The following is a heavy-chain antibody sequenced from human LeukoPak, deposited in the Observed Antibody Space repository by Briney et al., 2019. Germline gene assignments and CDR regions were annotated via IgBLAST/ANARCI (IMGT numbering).Heavy chain of an antibody. CDR2: IYSGGDT. J-gene: IGHJ3*02. Sequence: GGSLRLSCAASGFTVSSNYMSWVRQAPGKGLEWVSVIYSGGDTYYADSVKGRFTISRDISKNTLYLQMNSLRAEDTAVYYCAKHQRTTGAFDIWGQGTMVTVSS. CDR1: GFTVSSNY. CDR3: AKHQRTTGAFDI. D-gene: IGHD1-7*01. V-gene: IGHV3-53*01.